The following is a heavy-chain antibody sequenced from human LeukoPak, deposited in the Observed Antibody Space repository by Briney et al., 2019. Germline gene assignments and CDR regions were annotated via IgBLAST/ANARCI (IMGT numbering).Heavy chain of an antibody. Sequence: GGSLRLSCAASGFTFSSYWMHWVRQAPGKGLVWISRINNDGSSTRYADSVKGRFTISRDNAKNTLYLQMHSLRAEDTAVYYCARDLGYCSSTSCSGLDYWGQGTLVTVSS. J-gene: IGHJ4*02. D-gene: IGHD2-2*01. CDR2: INNDGSST. CDR1: GFTFSSYW. CDR3: ARDLGYCSSTSCSGLDY. V-gene: IGHV3-74*01.